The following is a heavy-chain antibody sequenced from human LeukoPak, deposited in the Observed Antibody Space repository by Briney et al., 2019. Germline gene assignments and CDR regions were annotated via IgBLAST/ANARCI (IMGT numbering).Heavy chain of an antibody. CDR1: GYTFTSYG. V-gene: IGHV1-69*04. J-gene: IGHJ4*02. Sequence: VASVKVSCKASGYTFTSYGISWVRQAPGQGLEWMGRIIPILGIANYAQKFQGRVTITADKSTSTAYMELSSLRSEDTAVYYCARDGDCSSTSCYIGDHFGYWGQGTLVTVSS. CDR2: IIPILGIA. D-gene: IGHD2-2*02. CDR3: ARDGDCSSTSCYIGDHFGY.